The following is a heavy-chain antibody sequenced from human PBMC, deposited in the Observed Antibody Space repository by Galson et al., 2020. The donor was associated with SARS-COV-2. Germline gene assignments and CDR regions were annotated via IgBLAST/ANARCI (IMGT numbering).Heavy chain of an antibody. J-gene: IGHJ6*02. CDR3: ARGRDCAGDTCYYRAGGMDV. CDR1: GGSFNDYS. Sequence: SETLSLTCAVSGGSFNDYSWSWIRQSPGKGLEWMGEINHSGSTNYNPSLKSRVTLSVDTSKNQFSLKLSSVTAADTAVYYCARGRDCAGDTCYYRAGGMDVWGQGTTVTVSS. D-gene: IGHD3-9*01. CDR2: INHSGST. V-gene: IGHV4-34*01.